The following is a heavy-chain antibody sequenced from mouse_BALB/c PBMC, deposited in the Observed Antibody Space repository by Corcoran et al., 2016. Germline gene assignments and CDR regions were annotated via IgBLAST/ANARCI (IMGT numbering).Heavy chain of an antibody. Sequence: QVQLKQPGAELVRPGASVKLSCKTSGYIFTSYCIHWVKQRSGQGLGWIARSYTGTGSTYYNEKFMGKTTLTADKSSSTAYMQLSSLKSEDSAVYFCAREITWAMDYWGQGTSVTVSS. CDR1: GYIFTSYC. CDR2: SYTGTGST. V-gene: IGHV1-76*01. J-gene: IGHJ4*01. D-gene: IGHD2-4*01. CDR3: AREITWAMDY.